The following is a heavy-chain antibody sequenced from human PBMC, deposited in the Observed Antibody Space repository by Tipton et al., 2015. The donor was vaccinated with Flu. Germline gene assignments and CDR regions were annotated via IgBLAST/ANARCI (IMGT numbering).Heavy chain of an antibody. CDR3: ARQLWSRAFDI. Sequence: TLSLTCTVSGGSISSSSYYWGWIRQPPGKGLEWIGSIYYSGSTYYNPSLKSRVTISVDTSKNQFSLKLSSVTAADTAVYYCARQLWSRAFDIWAKGQWSPSLQ. CDR1: GGSISSSSYY. CDR2: IYYSGST. J-gene: IGHJ3*02. V-gene: IGHV4-39*07. D-gene: IGHD3-10*01.